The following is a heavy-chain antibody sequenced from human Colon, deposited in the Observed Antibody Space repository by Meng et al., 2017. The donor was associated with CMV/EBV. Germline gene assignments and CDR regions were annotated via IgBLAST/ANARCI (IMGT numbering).Heavy chain of an antibody. CDR2: ISTRSRYI. D-gene: IGHD4-11*01. CDR3: ARDNPSYRPLDY. Sequence: GGSLRLSCTVSGLTFSSYGMDWVRQAPGKGLEWVASISTRSRYIFYSDSVKGRFSISRDDATNSLYLQMSSLRAEDTAVYYCARDNPSYRPLDYWGQGTLVTVSS. J-gene: IGHJ4*02. CDR1: GLTFSSYG. V-gene: IGHV3-21*01.